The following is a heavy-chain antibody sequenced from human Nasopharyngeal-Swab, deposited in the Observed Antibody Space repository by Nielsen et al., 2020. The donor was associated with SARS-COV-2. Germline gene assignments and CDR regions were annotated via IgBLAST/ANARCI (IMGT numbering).Heavy chain of an antibody. CDR1: GGSVSSGSYY. CDR2: IYYSGST. Sequence: GSLRLSCTVSGGSVSSGSYYWSWIRQPPGKGLEWIGCIYYSGSTNYNPSLKSRVTISVDTSKNQFSLKLSSVTAADTAVYYCARDHYGSGSPSMDVWGQGTTVTVSS. J-gene: IGHJ6*02. CDR3: ARDHYGSGSPSMDV. V-gene: IGHV4-61*01. D-gene: IGHD3-10*01.